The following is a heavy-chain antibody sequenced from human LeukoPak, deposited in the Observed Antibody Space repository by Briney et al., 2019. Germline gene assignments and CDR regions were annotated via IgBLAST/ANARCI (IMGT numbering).Heavy chain of an antibody. J-gene: IGHJ6*03. CDR3: ARAAQAYYYYYMDV. V-gene: IGHV4-4*07. CDR2: IYTSGST. CDR1: GGSISSYY. Sequence: KPSETLSLSCTVSGGSISSYYWGWIRQPAGKGLEWIGRIYTSGSTNYNPSLKSRVTMSVDTSKNQFSLKLSSVTAADTAVYYCARAAQAYYYYYMDVWGKGTTVTVSS.